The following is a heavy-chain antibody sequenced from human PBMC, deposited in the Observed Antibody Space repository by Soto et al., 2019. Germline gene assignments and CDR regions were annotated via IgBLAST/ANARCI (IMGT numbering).Heavy chain of an antibody. CDR3: ARVKSEWLFAFDY. CDR2: INAGNGNT. V-gene: IGHV1-3*01. J-gene: IGHJ4*02. CDR1: GYTFTSYA. D-gene: IGHD3-3*01. Sequence: ASVKVSCTASGYTFTSYAMHWVRQAPGQRLEWMGWINAGNGNTKYSQKFQGRVTITRDTSASTAYMELSSLRSEDTAVYYCARVKSEWLFAFDYWGQGTLVTVSS.